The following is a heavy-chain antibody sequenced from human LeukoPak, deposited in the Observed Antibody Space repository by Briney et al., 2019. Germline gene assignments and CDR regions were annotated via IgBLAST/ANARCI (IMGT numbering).Heavy chain of an antibody. J-gene: IGHJ6*03. CDR2: INHSGST. CDR1: GGSFSGYY. D-gene: IGHD5-12*01. Sequence: SETLSLTCAVYGGSFSGYYWSWIRQPPGKGLEWIGEINHSGSTNHNPSLKSRVTISVDTSKNQFSLKLSSVTAADTAVYYCARPAGYGDYYYYYMDVWGKGTAVTVSS. V-gene: IGHV4-34*01. CDR3: ARPAGYGDYYYYYMDV.